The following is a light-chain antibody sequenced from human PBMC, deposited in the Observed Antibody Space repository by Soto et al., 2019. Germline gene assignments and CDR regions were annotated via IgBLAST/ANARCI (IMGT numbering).Light chain of an antibody. CDR2: DAS. CDR3: HQYCRSCS. V-gene: IGKV1-5*01. CDR1: QSVTDW. J-gene: IGKJ2*04. Sequence: DIPLTQSPSTLSASVGDRVTITCRASQSVTDWLAWYQQNAGKAPKLLIYDASSLQTGVPSSISGSGSGTEISLPFSSLQPDDFASYSCHQYCRSCSFGQGTKVEIK.